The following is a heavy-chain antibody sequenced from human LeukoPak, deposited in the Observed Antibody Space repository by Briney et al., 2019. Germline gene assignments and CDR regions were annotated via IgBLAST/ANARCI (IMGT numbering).Heavy chain of an antibody. CDR1: GFTFTDYS. CDR3: TTQTPY. CDR2: ISSDSRHI. Sequence: GGSLRLSCAASGFTFTDYSMNWVRQAPGRGLEWVSSISSDSRHIFYADSVKGRFTISRDNAENSLYLQMDNLGAEDTAVYYCTTQTPYWGHGTLVTVSS. V-gene: IGHV3-21*01. D-gene: IGHD1-14*01. J-gene: IGHJ4*01.